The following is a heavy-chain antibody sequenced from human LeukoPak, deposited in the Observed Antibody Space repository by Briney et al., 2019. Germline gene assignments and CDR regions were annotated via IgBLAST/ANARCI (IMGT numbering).Heavy chain of an antibody. CDR2: IIPILGIA. CDR1: GGTFSSYA. Sequence: SVKVSCKASGGTFSSYAISWVRQAPGQGLEWMGRIIPILGIANYAQKFQGRVTITADKSTSTAYMELSSLRSEDTAVYYCARSFGDFEQYYFDYWGQGTLVTVSS. J-gene: IGHJ4*02. V-gene: IGHV1-69*04. D-gene: IGHD3-10*01. CDR3: ARSFGDFEQYYFDY.